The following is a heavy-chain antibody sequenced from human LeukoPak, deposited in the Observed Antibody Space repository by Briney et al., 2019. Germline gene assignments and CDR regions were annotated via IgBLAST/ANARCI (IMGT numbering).Heavy chain of an antibody. CDR1: GFTFSSYA. Sequence: GRSLRLSCAASGFTFSSYAMHWVRQAPGKGLEWVAVISYDGSNKYYADSVKGRFTISRDNSKNTLYLQMNSLRAEDTAVYYCARGPAAPTDYYYYYGMGVWGQGTTVTVSS. D-gene: IGHD2-2*01. J-gene: IGHJ6*02. CDR3: ARGPAAPTDYYYYYGMGV. V-gene: IGHV3-30-3*01. CDR2: ISYDGSNK.